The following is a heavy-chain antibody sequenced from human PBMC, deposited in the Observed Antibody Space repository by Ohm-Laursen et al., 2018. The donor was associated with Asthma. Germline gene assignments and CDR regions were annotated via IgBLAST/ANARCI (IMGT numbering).Heavy chain of an antibody. CDR2: ISSSGGST. Sequence: GSLRLSCSASGFAFSSYAMSWVRQAPGKGLEWVSGISSSGGSTYYADNVKGRSTISRDNSKNTLFLQMNSLRAEDTAVYYCATPRDPYCSGGSCYSKPIDYWGQGTLVTVSS. CDR1: GFAFSSYA. CDR3: ATPRDPYCSGGSCYSKPIDY. J-gene: IGHJ4*02. D-gene: IGHD2-15*01. V-gene: IGHV3-23*01.